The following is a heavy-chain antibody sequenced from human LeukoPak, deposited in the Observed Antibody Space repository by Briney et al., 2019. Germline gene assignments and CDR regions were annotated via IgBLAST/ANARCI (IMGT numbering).Heavy chain of an antibody. CDR3: ARRSYDGSGYYYVDY. J-gene: IGHJ4*02. V-gene: IGHV4-4*07. Sequence: SETLSLTCTVSGGSISSYYWSWIRQPAGKGLEWIGRIYTSGSTNYIPPLKSRVTISVDTSKNQFSLKLSSVTAADTAVYYCARRSYDGSGYYYVDYWGQGTLVTVSS. CDR1: GGSISSYY. CDR2: IYTSGST. D-gene: IGHD3-22*01.